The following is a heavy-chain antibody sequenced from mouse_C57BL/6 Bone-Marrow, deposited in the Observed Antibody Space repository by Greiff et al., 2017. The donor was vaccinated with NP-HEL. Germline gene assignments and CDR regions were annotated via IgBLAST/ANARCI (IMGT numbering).Heavy chain of an antibody. J-gene: IGHJ2*01. CDR3: AREGTTVVDYYFDY. CDR2: INYDGSST. V-gene: IGHV5-16*01. D-gene: IGHD1-1*01. Sequence: EVKVVESEGGLVQPGSSMKLSCTASGFTFSDYYMAWVRQVPEKGLEWVANINYDGSSTYYLDSLKSRFIISRDNAKNILYLQMSSLKSEDTATYYCAREGTTVVDYYFDYWGQGTTLTVSS. CDR1: GFTFSDYY.